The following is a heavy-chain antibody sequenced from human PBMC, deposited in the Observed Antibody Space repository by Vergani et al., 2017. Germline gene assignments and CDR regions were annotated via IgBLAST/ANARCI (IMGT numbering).Heavy chain of an antibody. J-gene: IGHJ3*02. CDR1: GYSISRGYY. Sequence: QVQLQESGPGLVKPSEPLSLTCSVSGYSISRGYYWAWIRQPPGKGLEWIATVFHSGSAYYNPSLRRRVTISVETSKNQFSLRLTTLTAADTAVYYCARQFWVSQGVGAFETWGRGTEGSVSS. D-gene: IGHD3-16*01. CDR2: VFHSGSA. V-gene: IGHV4-38-2*02. CDR3: ARQFWVSQGVGAFET.